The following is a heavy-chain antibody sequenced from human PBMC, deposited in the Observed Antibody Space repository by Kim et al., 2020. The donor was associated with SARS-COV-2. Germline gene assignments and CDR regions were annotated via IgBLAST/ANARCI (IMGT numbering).Heavy chain of an antibody. J-gene: IGHJ4*02. CDR3: ARNGDSSRHLSYFDY. V-gene: IGHV4-61*02. D-gene: IGHD6-6*01. CDR1: GGSISSGSYY. Sequence: SETLSLTCTVSGGSISSGSYYWSWIRQPAGKGLEWIGRIYTSGSTNYNPSLKSRVTISVDTSKNQFSLKLSSVTAADTAVYYCARNGDSSRHLSYFDYWGQGTLVTVSS. CDR2: IYTSGST.